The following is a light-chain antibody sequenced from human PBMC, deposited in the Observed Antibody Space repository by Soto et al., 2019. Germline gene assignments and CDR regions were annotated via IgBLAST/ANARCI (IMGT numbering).Light chain of an antibody. Sequence: QSVLTQPASVSGSPGQSITISCTGTNSDVGSYNLVSWYQQHPGKAPKLMIYEVTKRPSGVSSRFSGSKSGNTASLTVSGLQAEDEADYYCCSYAGTYTFFGSGTKVTVL. CDR3: CSYAGTYTF. V-gene: IGLV2-23*02. J-gene: IGLJ1*01. CDR2: EVT. CDR1: NSDVGSYNL.